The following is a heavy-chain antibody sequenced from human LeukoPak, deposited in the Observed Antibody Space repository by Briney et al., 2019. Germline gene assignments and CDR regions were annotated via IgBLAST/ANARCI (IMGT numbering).Heavy chain of an antibody. CDR3: ARDMEAAAVLSLDP. CDR1: GHNFTSYY. D-gene: IGHD6-13*01. J-gene: IGHJ5*02. CDR2: FIPIFGTA. Sequence: GASVKVSCKASGHNFTSYYMQWVRQAPGKGLEWMGGFIPIFGTANYAQKFQGRVTITADKSTSTAFMEVSSLRSEDTAVYYCARDMEAAAVLSLDPWGQGTLVTVSS. V-gene: IGHV1-69*06.